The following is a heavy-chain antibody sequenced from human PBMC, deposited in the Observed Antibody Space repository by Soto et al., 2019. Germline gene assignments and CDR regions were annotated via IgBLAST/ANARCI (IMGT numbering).Heavy chain of an antibody. D-gene: IGHD2-2*03. CDR1: GYTSTSYA. Sequence: ASVKVSCKASGYTSTSYAMHWVRQAPGQRLEWMGWINAGNGNTKYSPKFQGRVTITRDTSASTAYMELSSLRSEDTAVYYCAREEHGYCSSTSCYFEVEYWFDPWGQGTLVTVSS. CDR3: AREEHGYCSSTSCYFEVEYWFDP. CDR2: INAGNGNT. J-gene: IGHJ5*02. V-gene: IGHV1-3*01.